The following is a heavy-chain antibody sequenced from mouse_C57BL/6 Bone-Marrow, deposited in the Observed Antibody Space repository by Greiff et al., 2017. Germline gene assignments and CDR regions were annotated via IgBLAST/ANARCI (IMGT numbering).Heavy chain of an antibody. V-gene: IGHV1-81*01. J-gene: IGHJ3*01. Sequence: VKLQESGAELARPGASVKLSCKASGYTFTSYGISWVKQRTGQGLEWIGEIYPRSGNTYYNEKFKGKATLTADKSSSTAYMELRSLTSEDSAVYFCARWGGRAAYWGQGTLVTVSA. CDR1: GYTFTSYG. CDR2: IYPRSGNT. CDR3: ARWGGRAAY. D-gene: IGHD3-3*01.